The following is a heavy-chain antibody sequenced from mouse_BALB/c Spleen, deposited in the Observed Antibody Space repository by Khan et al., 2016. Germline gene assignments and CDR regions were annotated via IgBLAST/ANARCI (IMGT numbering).Heavy chain of an antibody. CDR3: ARLHYYGYMNY. Sequence: EVKLLESGGGLVQPGGSLKLSCAASGFDFSRYWMSWVRQAPGKGLEWVGEINPDSSTINYTPSLKDKFIISRDNAKNTLYLQMSKVRSEDTALYFCARLHYYGYMNYWGQGTTLTVSS. J-gene: IGHJ2*01. CDR2: INPDSSTI. D-gene: IGHD1-2*01. V-gene: IGHV4-1*02. CDR1: GFDFSRYW.